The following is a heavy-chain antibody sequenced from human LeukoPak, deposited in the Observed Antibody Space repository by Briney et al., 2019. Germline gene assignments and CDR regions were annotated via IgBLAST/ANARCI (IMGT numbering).Heavy chain of an antibody. CDR3: ASPLGYGDPGGDAFDI. Sequence: SESLSLTCTVSGGSISSSRYYWGWIRQPPGKGLEWIGSIYYSGSTYYNPSLKSRVTISVDTSKNQFSLKLSSVTAADTAMYYCASPLGYGDPGGDAFDIWGQGTMVTVSS. V-gene: IGHV4-39*01. J-gene: IGHJ3*02. D-gene: IGHD4-17*01. CDR1: GGSISSSRYY. CDR2: IYYSGST.